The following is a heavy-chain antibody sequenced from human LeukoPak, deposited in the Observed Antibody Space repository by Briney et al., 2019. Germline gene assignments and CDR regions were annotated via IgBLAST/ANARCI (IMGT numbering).Heavy chain of an antibody. J-gene: IGHJ4*02. CDR2: INHSGSI. Sequence: PSETLSLTCAVYGGSFSGYHWTWIRQPPGKGLEWIGEINHSGSINYNPSLKSRVTISVDTSKNQFSLKLSSVTAADTAVYYCARRGYCSSYSRYRPLDYWGQGTLVTVSP. CDR1: GGSFSGYH. CDR3: ARRGYCSSYSRYRPLDY. V-gene: IGHV4-34*01. D-gene: IGHD2-2*01.